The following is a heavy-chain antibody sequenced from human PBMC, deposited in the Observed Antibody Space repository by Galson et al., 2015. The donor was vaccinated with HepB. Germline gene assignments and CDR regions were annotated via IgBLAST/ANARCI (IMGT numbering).Heavy chain of an antibody. CDR3: AKEGSSGYYSRYFDY. CDR2: ISYDGSNK. D-gene: IGHD3-22*01. J-gene: IGHJ4*02. V-gene: IGHV3-30*18. CDR1: GFTFSSYG. Sequence: SLRLSCAASGFTFSSYGMHWVRQAPGKGLEWVAVISYDGSNKYYADSVRGRFTISRDNSKNTLYLQMNSLRAEDTAVYYCAKEGSSGYYSRYFDYWGQGTLVTVSS.